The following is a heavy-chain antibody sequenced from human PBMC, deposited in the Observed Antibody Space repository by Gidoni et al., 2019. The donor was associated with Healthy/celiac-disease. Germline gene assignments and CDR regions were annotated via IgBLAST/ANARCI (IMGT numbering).Heavy chain of an antibody. V-gene: IGHV3-49*03. Sequence: EVQLVESGGGLLQPGRSLRLPCTASGFTFGDYAMSWFRQAPGKGLEWVGFMRSKAYGGTTEYAASVKGRFTISRDDSKSIAYLQMNSLKTEDTAVYYCTRDPDVAADYYGMDVWGQGTTVTVSS. CDR1: GFTFGDYA. CDR3: TRDPDVAADYYGMDV. CDR2: MRSKAYGGTT. J-gene: IGHJ6*02. D-gene: IGHD6-13*01.